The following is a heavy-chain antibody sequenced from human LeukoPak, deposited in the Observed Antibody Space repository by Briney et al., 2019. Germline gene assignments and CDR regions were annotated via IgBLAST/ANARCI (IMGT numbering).Heavy chain of an antibody. V-gene: IGHV4-59*01. D-gene: IGHD6-19*01. CDR2: IYYSGST. J-gene: IGHJ4*02. CDR3: ARVESSGWSSPFDY. Sequence: SETLSLTCTVSGGSISSYYWSWIRQPPGKGLEWIGYIYYSGSTNYNPSLKSRVTISVDTSKNQFSLKLSSVTAADTAVYYCARVESSGWSSPFDYWGQGTLVTDSS. CDR1: GGSISSYY.